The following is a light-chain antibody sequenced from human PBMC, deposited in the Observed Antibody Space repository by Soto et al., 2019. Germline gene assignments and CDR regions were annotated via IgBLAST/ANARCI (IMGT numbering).Light chain of an antibody. CDR3: QHYNSYSEA. Sequence: DIQMTHSPSTLSASVGDRVTIAFRSSQTISSSWLAWYQQKPGKAPKVLIYKASTLESGVPSRFSGSGSGTEFTLTISSLQPDDFATYYCQHYNSYSEAFGQGTKVDIK. CDR1: QTISSSW. CDR2: KAS. V-gene: IGKV1-5*03. J-gene: IGKJ1*01.